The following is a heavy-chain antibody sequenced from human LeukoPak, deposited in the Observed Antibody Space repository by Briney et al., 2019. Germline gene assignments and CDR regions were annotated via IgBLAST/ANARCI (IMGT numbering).Heavy chain of an antibody. D-gene: IGHD6-19*01. V-gene: IGHV1-2*04. J-gene: IGHJ5*02. CDR1: GHTFSDYY. CDR2: INSDSRGT. CDR3: PTSGQSQYNWFDP. Sequence: ASVKVSCKASGHTFSDYYMYWGRQAPGQGLEWVGRINSDSRGTNNPQNFQGWVTVTRDTSISTAYMELSRQRSDDTAVKKCPTSGQSQYNWFDPWGQGTLVTVSS.